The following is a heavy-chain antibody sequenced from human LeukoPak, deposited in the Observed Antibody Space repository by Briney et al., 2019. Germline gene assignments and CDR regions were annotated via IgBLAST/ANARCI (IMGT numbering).Heavy chain of an antibody. V-gene: IGHV3-23*01. CDR1: GFTFSSYA. Sequence: GGSLRLSCAASGFTFSSYAMSWVRQAPGKGLEWVSAISGSGDSTYYAGFVKGRFTISRDNSKNTLYLQMNSLRAEGTAVYYCAKDGGRYYYDSSGYYLDYWGQGTLVTVSS. CDR3: AKDGGRYYYDSSGYYLDY. J-gene: IGHJ4*02. D-gene: IGHD3-22*01. CDR2: ISGSGDST.